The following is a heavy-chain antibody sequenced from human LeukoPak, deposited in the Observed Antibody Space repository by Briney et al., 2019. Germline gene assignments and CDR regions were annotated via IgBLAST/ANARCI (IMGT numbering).Heavy chain of an antibody. J-gene: IGHJ5*02. CDR1: GGSLRSYY. V-gene: IGHV4-59*12. CDR2: IYDNGNT. Sequence: SETLSLTCTVSGGSLRSYYGSWIRQPPGKGLEWIGYIYDNGNTNYNPSLKSRVTISVDTSKTQFSLKLRSVTAADTAFYYCARGAAGSWCGTFDPWGQGTLVTVSS. D-gene: IGHD6-13*01. CDR3: ARGAAGSWCGTFDP.